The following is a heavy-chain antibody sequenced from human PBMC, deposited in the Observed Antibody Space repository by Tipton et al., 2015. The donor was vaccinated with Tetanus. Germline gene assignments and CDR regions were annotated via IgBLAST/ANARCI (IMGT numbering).Heavy chain of an antibody. D-gene: IGHD6-6*01. J-gene: IGHJ4*02. V-gene: IGHV4-59*01. CDR1: GGSISSSY. CDR2: MFYTGTS. Sequence: GLVKPSETLSLTCTVSGGSISSSYWSFIRQPPGKGLEWIGRMFYTGTSDYNPSLKGRVSISVDTSKRQFSLKLSSLTTADTAVYFCARDHSSSSYFDYWGQGTLVTVSS. CDR3: ARDHSSSSYFDY.